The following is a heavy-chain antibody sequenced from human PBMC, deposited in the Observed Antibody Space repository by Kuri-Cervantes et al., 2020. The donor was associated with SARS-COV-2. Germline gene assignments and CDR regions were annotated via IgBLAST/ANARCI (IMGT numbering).Heavy chain of an antibody. J-gene: IGHJ3*02. CDR3: AREGVDIVGAPHDAFDI. V-gene: IGHV3-7*01. CDR1: GFTFSSYC. Sequence: GGSLRLSCAASGFTFSSYCMSWVRQAPGKGLEWVANIKQAGSEKYYVDSVKGRFTISRDNAKNSLYLQMNRLRAEDTAVYYCAREGVDIVGAPHDAFDIWGQGTMVTDSS. CDR2: IKQAGSEK. D-gene: IGHD1-26*01.